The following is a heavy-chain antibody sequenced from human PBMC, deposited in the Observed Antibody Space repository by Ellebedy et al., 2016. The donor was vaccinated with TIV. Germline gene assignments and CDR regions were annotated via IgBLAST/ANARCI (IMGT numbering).Heavy chain of an antibody. CDR2: INPNSGGT. CDR3: ARMSAVAGTRPQNWFDP. D-gene: IGHD6-19*01. J-gene: IGHJ5*02. CDR1: GYTFTGYY. V-gene: IGHV1-2*04. Sequence: ASVKVSXXASGYTFTGYYMHWVRQAPGQGLEWMGWINPNSGGTNYAQKFQGWVTMTRDTSISTAYMELSRLRSDDTAVYYCARMSAVAGTRPQNWFDPWGQGTLVTVSS.